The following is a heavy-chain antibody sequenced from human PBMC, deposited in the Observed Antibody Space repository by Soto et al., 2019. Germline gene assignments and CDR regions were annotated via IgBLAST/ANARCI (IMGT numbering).Heavy chain of an antibody. CDR1: GFTFSSYC. CDR3: AKDSSLSGYAQNWFDP. Sequence: GGSLRLSCAASGFTFSSYCMHWVRQAPGKGLEWVAVISYDGSNKYYADSVKGRFTISRDNSKNTLYLQMNSLRAEDTAVYYCAKDSSLSGYAQNWFDPWGQGTLVTVS. CDR2: ISYDGSNK. V-gene: IGHV3-30*18. D-gene: IGHD3-10*01. J-gene: IGHJ5*02.